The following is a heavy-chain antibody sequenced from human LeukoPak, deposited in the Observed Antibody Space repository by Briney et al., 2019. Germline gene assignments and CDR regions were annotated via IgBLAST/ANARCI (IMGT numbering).Heavy chain of an antibody. J-gene: IGHJ4*02. CDR2: IYYTGST. V-gene: IGHV4-59*08. D-gene: IGHD2-2*01. Sequence: SETLSLTCTVSGASISDYYWSWIRQSPGKGLEWFGYIYYTGSTKYNPSLESRVTISIDTSKNHLYLKLSPVTAADTAMYYCARHSRAYSSTSGTFEYWGQGTLVTVSS. CDR1: GASISDYY. CDR3: ARHSRAYSSTSGTFEY.